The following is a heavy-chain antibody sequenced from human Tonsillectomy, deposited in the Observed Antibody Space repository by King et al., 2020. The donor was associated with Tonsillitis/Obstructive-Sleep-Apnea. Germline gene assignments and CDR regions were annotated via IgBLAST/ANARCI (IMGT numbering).Heavy chain of an antibody. J-gene: IGHJ5*02. D-gene: IGHD3-9*01. CDR3: ARSVTSALTNWFDP. Sequence: VQLVESGAEVKKPGESLKISCNGFGYNFSNHWIGWVRQMPGRGLEWMGIIYPGDSDTRYSPSFQGQVTIEADKSISTAYLQWNSLKAPDSGIYFCARSVTSALTNWFDPWGQGTQVTVSS. CDR2: IYPGDSDT. V-gene: IGHV5-51*01. CDR1: GYNFSNHW.